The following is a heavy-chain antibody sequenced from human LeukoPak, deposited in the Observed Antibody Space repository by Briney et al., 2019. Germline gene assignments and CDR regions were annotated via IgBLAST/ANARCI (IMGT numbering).Heavy chain of an antibody. Sequence: GGSLRLSCAASGFTFSNAWMSWVRQAPGKGLEWVGRIKSKTDGGTTDYAASVKGRFTISRDDSKNTLYLQMNSLKTEDTAVYYCAKDEVGGSYFGGIDYWGQGTLVTVSS. D-gene: IGHD1-26*01. CDR2: IKSKTDGGTT. CDR3: AKDEVGGSYFGGIDY. CDR1: GFTFSNAW. V-gene: IGHV3-15*01. J-gene: IGHJ4*02.